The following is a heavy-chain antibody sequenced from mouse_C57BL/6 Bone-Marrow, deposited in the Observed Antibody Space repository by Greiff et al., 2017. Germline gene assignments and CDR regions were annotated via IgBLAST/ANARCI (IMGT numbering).Heavy chain of an antibody. V-gene: IGHV1-64*01. Sequence: QVQLQQPGAELVKPGASVKLSCKASGYTFTSYWMHWVKQRPGQGLEWIGMIHPNSGSTNYNEKFKSKATLTVDKSSSTAYMQLSSLTSEDSAVYYCARTGYGSSWWYFDVWGTGTTVTVSS. D-gene: IGHD1-1*01. CDR2: IHPNSGST. CDR3: ARTGYGSSWWYFDV. CDR1: GYTFTSYW. J-gene: IGHJ1*03.